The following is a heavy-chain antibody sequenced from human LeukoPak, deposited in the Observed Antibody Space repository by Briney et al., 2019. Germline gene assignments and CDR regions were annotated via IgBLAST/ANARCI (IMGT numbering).Heavy chain of an antibody. CDR3: ARDSSSGYYYYYFDY. CDR2: ISTSSSYI. CDR1: GFTFSSYS. Sequence: GGSLRLSCAASGFTFSSYSMNWVRQAPGKGLEWVSSISTSSSYINYADSVKGRFTISRDNSKNTLYLQMNSLRAEDTAVYYCARDSSSGYYYYYFDYWGQGTLVTVSS. D-gene: IGHD3-22*01. V-gene: IGHV3-21*01. J-gene: IGHJ4*02.